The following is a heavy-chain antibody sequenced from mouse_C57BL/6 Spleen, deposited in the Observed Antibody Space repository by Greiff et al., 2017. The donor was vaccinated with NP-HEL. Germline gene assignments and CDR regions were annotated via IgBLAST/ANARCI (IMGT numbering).Heavy chain of an antibody. D-gene: IGHD2-3*01. CDR3: ARDGSYAMDY. CDR1: GFTFSSYA. CDR2: ISDGGSYT. V-gene: IGHV5-4*03. Sequence: DVKLVESGGGLVKPGGSLKLSCAASGFTFSSYAMSWVRQTPEKRLEWVATISDGGSYTYYPDNVKGRFTISRDNAKNNLYLQMSHRKSEDTAMYYCARDGSYAMDYWGQGTSVTVSS. J-gene: IGHJ4*01.